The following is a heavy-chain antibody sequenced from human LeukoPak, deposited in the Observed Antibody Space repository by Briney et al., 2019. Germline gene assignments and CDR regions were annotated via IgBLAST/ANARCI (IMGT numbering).Heavy chain of an antibody. J-gene: IGHJ5*02. Sequence: WVRQPPGKGLEWVAVISYDGSDKFYADSVKGRFTISRDSSKNTLYLQMNSLRAEDTAVYYCARAGSGRSPDWFDPWGQGTLVTVSS. D-gene: IGHD1-26*01. V-gene: IGHV3-30*04. CDR3: ARAGSGRSPDWFDP. CDR2: ISYDGSDK.